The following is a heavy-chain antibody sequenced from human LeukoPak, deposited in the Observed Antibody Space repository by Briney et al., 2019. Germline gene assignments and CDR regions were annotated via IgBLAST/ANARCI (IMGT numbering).Heavy chain of an antibody. Sequence: PGGSLRLSCAASGFTFSSYSMNWVRQAPGKGLEWVSSISSSSSYIYYADSVKGRFTISRDNAKNSLYLQMNSLRAEDTAVYYCARDGVVVSVLRYWGPRTLVTVSS. CDR1: GFTFSSYS. CDR2: ISSSSSYI. CDR3: ARDGVVVSVLRY. D-gene: IGHD2-2*01. V-gene: IGHV3-21*01. J-gene: IGHJ4*02.